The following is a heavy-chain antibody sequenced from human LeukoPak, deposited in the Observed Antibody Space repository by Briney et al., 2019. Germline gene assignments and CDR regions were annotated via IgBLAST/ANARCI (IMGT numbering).Heavy chain of an antibody. CDR3: ASCSRDGYNSDY. V-gene: IGHV3-11*03. CDR2: ISSSSSYT. D-gene: IGHD5-24*01. J-gene: IGHJ4*02. CDR1: GLTVSSNY. Sequence: GGSLRLSCAASGLTVSSNYMSWVRQAPGKGLEWVSYISSSSSYTNYADSVKGRFTISRDNAKNSLYLQMNSLRAEDTAVYYCASCSRDGYNSDYWGQGTLVTVSS.